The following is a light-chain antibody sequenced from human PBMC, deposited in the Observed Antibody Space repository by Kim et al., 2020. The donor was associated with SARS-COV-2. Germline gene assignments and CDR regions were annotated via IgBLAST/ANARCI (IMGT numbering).Light chain of an antibody. J-gene: IGKJ5*01. CDR2: SAS. CDR3: QQNFDWPRT. Sequence: VSPGERATLSCRASQSVGTKLAWFQQKPGQAPRLLIYSASARATDIPARFSGSGSGTDFTLTISSLQSEDFAVYYCQQNFDWPRTFGQGTRLEIK. CDR1: QSVGTK. V-gene: IGKV3-15*01.